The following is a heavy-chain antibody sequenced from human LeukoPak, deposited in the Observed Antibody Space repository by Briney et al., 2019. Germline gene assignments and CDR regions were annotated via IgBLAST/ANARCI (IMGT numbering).Heavy chain of an antibody. CDR1: GGSVSSGSYY. Sequence: SETLSLTCTVSGGSVSSGSYYWSWIRQPPGKGLEWIGYIYYSGSTNYNPSLKSRVTISVDTSKNQFSLKLSSVTAADTAVYYCARGQLERAPHYYYGMDVWGQGTTVTVSS. CDR2: IYYSGST. V-gene: IGHV4-61*01. D-gene: IGHD1-1*01. CDR3: ARGQLERAPHYYYGMDV. J-gene: IGHJ6*02.